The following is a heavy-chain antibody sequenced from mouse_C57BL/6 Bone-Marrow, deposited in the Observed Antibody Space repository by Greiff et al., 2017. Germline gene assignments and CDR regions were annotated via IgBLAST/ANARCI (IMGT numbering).Heavy chain of an antibody. CDR2: IDPSDRYT. J-gene: IGHJ1*03. D-gene: IGHD1-1*01. CDR1: GYTFTSYW. Sequence: QVQLQQPGAELVKPGASVKLSCKASGYTFTSYWMQWVKQRPGQGLEWIGEIDPSDRYTNYNQKFKGKATLTVDTSSSPAYMQLSSLTSEDSAFYYCAREGTTVPWYFDVWGTGTTVTVSS. V-gene: IGHV1-50*01. CDR3: AREGTTVPWYFDV.